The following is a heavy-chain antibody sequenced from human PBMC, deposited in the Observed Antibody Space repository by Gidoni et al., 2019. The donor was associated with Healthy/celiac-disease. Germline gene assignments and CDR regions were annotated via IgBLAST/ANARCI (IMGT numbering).Heavy chain of an antibody. J-gene: IGHJ4*02. D-gene: IGHD2-21*01. V-gene: IGHV1-3*01. CDR2: INAGNGNT. CDR1: GYTFTSYA. Sequence: QVQLVQSGAEVTKPGASVKVSCKASGYTFTSYAMHWVRQAPGQRLEWMGWINAGNGNTKYSQKFQGRVTITRDTSASTAYMELSSLRSEDTAVYYCARGTTLWTDFDYWGQGTLVTVSS. CDR3: ARGTTLWTDFDY.